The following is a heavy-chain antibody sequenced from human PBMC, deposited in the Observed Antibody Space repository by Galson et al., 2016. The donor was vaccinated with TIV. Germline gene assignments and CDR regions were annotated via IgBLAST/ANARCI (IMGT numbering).Heavy chain of an antibody. CDR3: ARDRGYYGAGSYYKAEIFDY. CDR1: GFIFSNHW. V-gene: IGHV3-7*01. Sequence: SLRLSCAGSGFIFSNHWMTWLRQSPGGGLEWVANIKEDGSETYYVDSVTGRFTISRDNARNSLYLQINSLRGEDTAVYYCARDRGYYGAGSYYKAEIFDYWGQGTLVTVSS. CDR2: IKEDGSET. D-gene: IGHD3-10*01. J-gene: IGHJ4*02.